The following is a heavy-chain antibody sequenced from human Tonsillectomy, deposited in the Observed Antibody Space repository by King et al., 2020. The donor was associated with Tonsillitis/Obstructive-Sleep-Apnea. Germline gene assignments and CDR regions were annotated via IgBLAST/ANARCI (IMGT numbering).Heavy chain of an antibody. CDR1: GGSLSGYY. CDR3: ARGQYLRRDGMDV. D-gene: IGHD4-11*01. J-gene: IGHJ6*02. Sequence: VQLQQWGAGLLKPSETLSLTCAVYGGSLSGYYWSWIRQPPGKGLEWIGEINHSGSTNYNPSLKSRVTISVDTSKKQFSLKLSSVTADTAVYYCARGQYLRRDGMDVWGQGTTVTVSS. CDR2: INHSGST. V-gene: IGHV4-34*01.